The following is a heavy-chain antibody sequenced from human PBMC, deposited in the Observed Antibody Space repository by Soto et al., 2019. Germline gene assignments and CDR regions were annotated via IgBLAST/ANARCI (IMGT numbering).Heavy chain of an antibody. CDR3: ARNRNPMVRGVIIGSYYFDY. V-gene: IGHV4-34*01. J-gene: IGHJ4*02. CDR2: INHSGST. Sequence: QVQLQQWGAGLLKPSETLSLTCAVYGGSFSGYYWSWIRQPPGKGLEWIGEINHSGSTNYNPSLKSRVTISVDTSKSQFSLKLSSVTAADTAVYYCARNRNPMVRGVIIGSYYFDYWGQGTLVTVSS. D-gene: IGHD3-10*01. CDR1: GGSFSGYY.